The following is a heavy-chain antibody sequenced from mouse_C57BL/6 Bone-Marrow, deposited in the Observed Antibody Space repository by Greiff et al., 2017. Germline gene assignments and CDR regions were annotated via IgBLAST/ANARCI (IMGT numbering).Heavy chain of an antibody. V-gene: IGHV1-54*01. CDR1: GYAFTNYL. CDR2: INPGSGGT. Sequence: VQLQQSGAELVRPGTSVKVSCKASGYAFTNYLIEWVKQRPGQGLEWIGVINPGSGGTKYNEKFKSKATLTVDKPSSTAYMQLSSLTSEDSAVYYCARGTWFAYWGQGTLVTVSA. CDR3: ARGTWFAY. J-gene: IGHJ3*01.